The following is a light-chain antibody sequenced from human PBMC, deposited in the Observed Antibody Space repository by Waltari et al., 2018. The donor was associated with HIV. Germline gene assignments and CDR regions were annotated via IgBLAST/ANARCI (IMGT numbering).Light chain of an antibody. CDR2: EVS. J-gene: IGLJ2*01. Sequence: QSALTQPASVSVSPGQSITISCTGTSSDVGGYYYGSWYQQHPDHAPKLMIYEVSNRPLGVSNRFSGSKSCNTASLTISGLQAEDEADYYCTSYTSSTHVIFGGGTKLTVL. V-gene: IGLV2-14*03. CDR3: TSYTSSTHVI. CDR1: SSDVGGYYY.